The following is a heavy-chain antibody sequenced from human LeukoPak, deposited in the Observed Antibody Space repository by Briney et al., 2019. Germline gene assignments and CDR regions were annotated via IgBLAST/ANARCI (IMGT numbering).Heavy chain of an antibody. CDR1: GFTFSTSW. CDR2: IDSDGSRI. CDR3: AKDRYSSGWYDYFDY. D-gene: IGHD6-19*01. J-gene: IGHJ4*02. Sequence: GGSLRLSCEGSGFTFSTSWMHWVRQAPGKGLVWVPRIDSDGSRITYADSVKGRFTISRDNSKNTLYLQMNSLRAEDTAVYYCAKDRYSSGWYDYFDYWGQGTLATVSS. V-gene: IGHV3-74*03.